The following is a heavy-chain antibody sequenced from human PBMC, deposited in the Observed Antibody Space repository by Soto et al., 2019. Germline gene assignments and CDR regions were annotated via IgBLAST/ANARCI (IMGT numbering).Heavy chain of an antibody. CDR3: AKDADSSGRGSMDY. J-gene: IGHJ4*02. Sequence: EVQLLESGGGLVQPGGSLRLSCTASEFTFSNYAMSWVRQAPGKGLECVSGVSGSRGGTYYADSVKGRFTISRDISKKTLYLQMNSLRVEDTAVYYCAKDADSSGRGSMDYWGQGTLVTVSS. V-gene: IGHV3-23*01. D-gene: IGHD3-22*01. CDR1: EFTFSNYA. CDR2: VSGSRGGT.